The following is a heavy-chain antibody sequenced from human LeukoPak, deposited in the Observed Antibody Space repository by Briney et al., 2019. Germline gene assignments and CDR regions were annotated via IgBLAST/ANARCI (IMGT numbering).Heavy chain of an antibody. CDR1: GFTFSSDA. J-gene: IGHJ4*02. D-gene: IGHD1-1*01. V-gene: IGHV3-23*01. Sequence: PGGSLRLSCAASGFTFSSDAMSWFRQAPGKGLEWVSGISGSGGSTSYADSVRGRFTISRDNSKNTLYVQMNSLRAEDTAVYYCATAGGFYSDYWGQGTLVTVSS. CDR3: ATAGGFYSDY. CDR2: ISGSGGST.